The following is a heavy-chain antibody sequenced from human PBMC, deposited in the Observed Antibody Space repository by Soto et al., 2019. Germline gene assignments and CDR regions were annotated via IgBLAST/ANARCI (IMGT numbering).Heavy chain of an antibody. CDR2: IYWDDDK. CDR3: AHTPCPLWFGELCGPIDY. CDR1: GFSLSTSGVG. V-gene: IGHV2-5*02. D-gene: IGHD3-10*01. Sequence: GSGPTLVNPTQTLTLTCTFSGFSLSTSGVGVGWIRQPPGKALEWLALIYWDDDKRYSPSLKSRLTITKDTSKNQVVLTMTNMDPVDTATYYCAHTPCPLWFGELCGPIDYWGQGTRVTGAS. J-gene: IGHJ4*02.